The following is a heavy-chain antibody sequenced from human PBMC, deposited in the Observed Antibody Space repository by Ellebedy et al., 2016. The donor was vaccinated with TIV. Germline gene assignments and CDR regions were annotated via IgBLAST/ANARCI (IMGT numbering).Heavy chain of an antibody. CDR2: MNHDSGDR. V-gene: IGHV1-8*03. D-gene: IGHD3-22*01. J-gene: IGHJ4*02. CDR1: GYTFTSYH. Sequence: AASVKVSCKASGYTFTSYHINYMRQAPGQGLEWMGWMNHDSGDRGYAPKFQGRLTLTWDTSISTAYMDLTGLTSEDTAVYYCARTLTTTLGGYDFWGQGTLVTVPS. CDR3: ARTLTTTLGGYDF.